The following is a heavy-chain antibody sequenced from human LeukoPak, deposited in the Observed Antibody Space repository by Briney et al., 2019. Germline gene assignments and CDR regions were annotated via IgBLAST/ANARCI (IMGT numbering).Heavy chain of an antibody. V-gene: IGHV4-34*01. J-gene: IGHJ3*02. Sequence: SETLSLTCAVYGGSFSGHYWSWIRQPPGKGLEWIGEINHSGSTNYNPSLQSRVTISVDTSKNQFSLKVSSVSAADTAVYYCARGNRPYGEHEAFDIWGHGTTVTVSP. D-gene: IGHD3-10*01. CDR2: INHSGST. CDR1: GGSFSGHY. CDR3: ARGNRPYGEHEAFDI.